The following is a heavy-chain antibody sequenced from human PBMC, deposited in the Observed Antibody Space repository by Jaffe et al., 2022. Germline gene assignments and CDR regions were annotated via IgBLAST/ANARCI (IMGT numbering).Heavy chain of an antibody. D-gene: IGHD3-10*01. J-gene: IGHJ4*02. CDR3: AKDAGYYGSGSTFFDY. V-gene: IGHV3-30*18. Sequence: QVQLVESGGGVVQPGRSLRLSCAASGFTFSSYGMHWVRQAPGKGLEWVAVISYDGSNKYYADSVKGRFTISRDNSKNTLYLQMNSLRAEDTAVYYCAKDAGYYGSGSTFFDYWGQGTLVTVSS. CDR2: ISYDGSNK. CDR1: GFTFSSYG.